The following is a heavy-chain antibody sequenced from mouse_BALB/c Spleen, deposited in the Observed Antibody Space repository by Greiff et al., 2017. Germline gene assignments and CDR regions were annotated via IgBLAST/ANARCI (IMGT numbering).Heavy chain of an antibody. D-gene: IGHD2-14*01. Sequence: LVKTGASVKISCKASGYSFTGYYMHWVKQSHGKSLEWIGYISCYNGATSYNQKFKGKATFTVDTSSSTAYMQFNSLTSEDSAVYYCARNYRYDLYYAMDYWGQETSVTVSS. V-gene: IGHV1S34*01. CDR2: ISCYNGAT. CDR3: ARNYRYDLYYAMDY. CDR1: GYSFTGYY. J-gene: IGHJ4*01.